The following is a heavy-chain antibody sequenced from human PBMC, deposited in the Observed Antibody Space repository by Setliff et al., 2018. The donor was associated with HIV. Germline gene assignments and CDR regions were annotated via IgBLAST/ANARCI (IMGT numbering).Heavy chain of an antibody. J-gene: IGHJ6*03. CDR2: IHYGGGT. CDR1: GGSISNYY. Sequence: PSETLSLTCSISGGSISNYYWVWIRQSPGKGLEWIGHIHYGGGTYYNPSLESRVSISRDTSKYQFSLNLRDVTAGDTALYYCARAVIRREDRGMWTKLWSAPNHMDVWGKGITVTVSS. V-gene: IGHV4-59*01. CDR3: ARAVIRREDRGMWTKLWSAPNHMDV. D-gene: IGHD3-10*01.